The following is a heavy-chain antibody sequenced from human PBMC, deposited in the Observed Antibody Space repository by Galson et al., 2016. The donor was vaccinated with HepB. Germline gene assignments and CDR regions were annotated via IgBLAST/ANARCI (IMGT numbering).Heavy chain of an antibody. Sequence: CAISGDSVSSNSAGWNWIRQSPSRGLEWLGRTFYRSNWQNHYAESVKGRITINPDTSKNQFSLQLNSETPEGTSVFYCARGYLLGSGFGWWGQGTLVTVSS. J-gene: IGHJ4*02. CDR2: TFYRSNWQN. CDR3: ARGYLLGSGFGW. V-gene: IGHV6-1*01. CDR1: GDSVSSNSAG. D-gene: IGHD7-27*01.